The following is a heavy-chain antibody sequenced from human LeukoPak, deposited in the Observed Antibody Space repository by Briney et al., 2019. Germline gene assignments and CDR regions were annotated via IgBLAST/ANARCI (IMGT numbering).Heavy chain of an antibody. CDR1: GGAISNSELY. CDR2: IYYSGST. V-gene: IGHV4-39*01. D-gene: IGHD1-1*01. CDR3: ARLAGHHNNGRFDF. Sequence: PSETLSLTCTVSGGAISNSELYWGWVRQPPGKGLEWIATIYYSGSTYSNPSLKSRVTISVDTSKNQFSLKVRSVTAADSAVYFCARLAGHHNNGRFDFWGQGVLVSVSS. J-gene: IGHJ4*02.